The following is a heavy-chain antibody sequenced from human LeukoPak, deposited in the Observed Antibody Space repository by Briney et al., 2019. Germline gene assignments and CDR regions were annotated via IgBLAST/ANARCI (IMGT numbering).Heavy chain of an antibody. V-gene: IGHV1-2*02. CDR3: ARDLNVWGSYRLFGY. CDR1: GYTFTGYY. CDR2: INPNSGGT. Sequence: ASVKVSCKASGYTFTGYYMHWVRQAPGQGLEWMGWINPNSGGTNYAQKFQGRVTMIRDTSISTAYMELSRLRSNDTAVYYCARDLNVWGSYRLFGYWGQGTLVTVSS. J-gene: IGHJ4*02. D-gene: IGHD3-16*02.